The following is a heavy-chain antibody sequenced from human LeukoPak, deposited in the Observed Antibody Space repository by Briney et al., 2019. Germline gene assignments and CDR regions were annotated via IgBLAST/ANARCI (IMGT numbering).Heavy chain of an antibody. Sequence: SQTLSLTCAISGDSVSSNSAAWNWIRQSPSRGLEWLGRTYYRSKWYNDYAVSVKSRITINPDTSKNQFSLQLNSVTPEDTAVYYCARFDRGYCSSTSCYTAAGQLRDYWGQGTLVTVSS. CDR3: ARFDRGYCSSTSCYTAAGQLRDY. J-gene: IGHJ4*02. D-gene: IGHD2-2*02. CDR2: TYYRSKWYN. CDR1: GDSVSSNSAA. V-gene: IGHV6-1*01.